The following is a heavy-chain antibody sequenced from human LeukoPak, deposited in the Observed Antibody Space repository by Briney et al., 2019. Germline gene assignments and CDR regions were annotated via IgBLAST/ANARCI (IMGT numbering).Heavy chain of an antibody. CDR1: GGSIRSYY. Sequence: SETLSLTCTVSGGSIRSYYWSWIRQPPGKGLEWMGYIFYSGSTDSNPSLKSRVTISVDTSKNQFSLKLSSVTAADTAVYYRARTYCSGGSCHFDYWGQGTLVTVSS. D-gene: IGHD2-15*01. CDR3: ARTYCSGGSCHFDY. CDR2: IFYSGST. J-gene: IGHJ4*02. V-gene: IGHV4-59*08.